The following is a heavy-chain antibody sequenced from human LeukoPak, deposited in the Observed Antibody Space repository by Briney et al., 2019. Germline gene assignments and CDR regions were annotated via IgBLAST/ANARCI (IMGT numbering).Heavy chain of an antibody. CDR3: TRRSSAAGRQYFDY. V-gene: IGHV3-15*07. J-gene: IGHJ4*02. CDR1: GFTFSSAW. Sequence: GGSLRLSCAASGFTFSSAWMNWVRQAPGKGLEWVGRIKSETDGGTTDYAAPVKGTFTISRDDSETTLYLQMNSLKTEDTAVYYCTRRSSAAGRQYFDYWGQGTLVTVSS. D-gene: IGHD6-13*01. CDR2: IKSETDGGTT.